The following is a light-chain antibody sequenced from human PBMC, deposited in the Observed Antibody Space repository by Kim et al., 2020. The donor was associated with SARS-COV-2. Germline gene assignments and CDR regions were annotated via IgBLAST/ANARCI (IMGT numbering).Light chain of an antibody. CDR2: DAS. CDR1: QSVNTY. V-gene: IGKV3-11*01. J-gene: IGKJ4*01. CDR3: QQRSNWPLT. Sequence: EIVLTQPPATLSLSPGERATLSCRASQSVNTYLAWYQQKPGQAPRLLIYDASNRATGIPARFSGSGSGTDFTLTISSLEPEDFAVYYCQQRSNWPLTFGGGTKVDIK.